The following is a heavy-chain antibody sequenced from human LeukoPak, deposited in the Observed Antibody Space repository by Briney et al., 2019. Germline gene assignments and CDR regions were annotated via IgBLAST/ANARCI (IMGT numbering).Heavy chain of an antibody. Sequence: ASVKVSCKASGYTFTSYDINWVRQATGQGLEWMGWMNPNSGNTGYAQKFQGRVTITRNTSISTAYMELSSLRSEDTAVYYCARGSSSSWYNFDYWGQGTLVTVSS. CDR2: MNPNSGNT. CDR1: GYTFTSYD. V-gene: IGHV1-8*03. CDR3: ARGSSSSWYNFDY. D-gene: IGHD6-13*01. J-gene: IGHJ4*02.